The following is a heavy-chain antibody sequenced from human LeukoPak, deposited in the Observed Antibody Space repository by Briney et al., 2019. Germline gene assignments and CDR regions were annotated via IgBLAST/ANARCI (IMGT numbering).Heavy chain of an antibody. CDR3: AKDYDGILTGYYLD. CDR1: GFTFSSYA. Sequence: GGSLRLSCAASGFTFSSYAMSWVRQAPGKGREWVSAISGSGGSTYYADSVKGRLTISRDNSKNTLYLQMNSLRASDGAVYYCAKDYDGILTGYYLDWGQGTLVTV. CDR2: ISGSGGST. J-gene: IGHJ4*02. V-gene: IGHV3-23*01. D-gene: IGHD3-9*01.